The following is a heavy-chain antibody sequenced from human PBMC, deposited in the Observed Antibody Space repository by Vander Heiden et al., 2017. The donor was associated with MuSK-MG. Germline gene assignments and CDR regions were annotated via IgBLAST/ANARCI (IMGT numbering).Heavy chain of an antibody. J-gene: IGHJ4*02. CDR3: ARGSGNYYFDY. V-gene: IGHV3-74*01. Sequence: EVQLVEPGGGLVQPGGSLRLPCAASGYIFSNYWVHWVRQVPGKGLFWVSRVNMDGRTTNYADSVKGRFTISRDNAKSTLYLQMSSLSAEDTAVYYCARGSGNYYFDYWGQGTLVTVSS. CDR1: GYIFSNYW. CDR2: VNMDGRTT.